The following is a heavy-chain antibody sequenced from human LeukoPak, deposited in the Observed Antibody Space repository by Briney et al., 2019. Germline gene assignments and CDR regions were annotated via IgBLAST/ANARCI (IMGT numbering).Heavy chain of an antibody. J-gene: IGHJ4*02. CDR3: ARDKMASYYRATFDC. V-gene: IGHV3-48*03. CDR2: ISSSGSTI. D-gene: IGHD1-26*01. CDR1: GFTFSRYE. Sequence: AGSLRLSCAASGFTFSRYEMNWVRQAPGKGLEWDSDISSSGSTIYYADSVKGRFTISRDNAKNSLYLQMNSLRAEDTAVYYCARDKMASYYRATFDCWGQGTLVTVSS.